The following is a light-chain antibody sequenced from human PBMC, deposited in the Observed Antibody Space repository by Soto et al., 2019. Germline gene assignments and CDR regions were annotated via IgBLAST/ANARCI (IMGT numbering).Light chain of an antibody. V-gene: IGKV3-15*01. CDR1: QSVSYN. CDR2: GAF. J-gene: IGKJ4*01. Sequence: EIVMTHSPPTLSVSPGERATLSCRASQSVSYNLAWYQQKPGQAPRLLIYGAFTRATGIPARFSGSGSGTEFTLTISSLQSEDFAVYYCQQYNKWPPLTFGGGTKVEI. CDR3: QQYNKWPPLT.